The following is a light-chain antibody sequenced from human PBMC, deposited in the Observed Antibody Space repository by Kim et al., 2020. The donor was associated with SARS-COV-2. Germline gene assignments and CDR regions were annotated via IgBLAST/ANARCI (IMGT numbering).Light chain of an antibody. Sequence: SPGERATRSCRASQSVRSNYLAWYQQKAGKAPRLLMFGASTRATGIPDRFSGSGSGTDFTLTISRLEPEDFAVYYCQQYAGSRLTFGGGTKVEIK. V-gene: IGKV3-20*01. J-gene: IGKJ4*01. CDR1: QSVRSNY. CDR2: GAS. CDR3: QQYAGSRLT.